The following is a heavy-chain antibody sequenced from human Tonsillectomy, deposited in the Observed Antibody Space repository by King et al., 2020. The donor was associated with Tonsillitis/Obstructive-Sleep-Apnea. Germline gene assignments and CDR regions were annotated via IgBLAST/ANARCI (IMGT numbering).Heavy chain of an antibody. J-gene: IGHJ4*02. D-gene: IGHD6-6*01. CDR2: IYPGDSDT. V-gene: IGHV5-51*01. CDR3: ATPGGVARPFDY. CDR1: GYSFTNYW. Sequence: VQLVESGAEVKRPGESLKISCKGSGYSFTNYWIAWVRQMPGKGLEWMGIIYPGDSDTRYSPSFQGQVTISADNSITTAYLQWDSLKASDTAMYYCATPGGVARPFDYWGQGTLVTVSS.